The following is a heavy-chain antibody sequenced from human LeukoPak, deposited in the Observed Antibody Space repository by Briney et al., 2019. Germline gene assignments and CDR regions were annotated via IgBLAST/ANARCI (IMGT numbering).Heavy chain of an antibody. V-gene: IGHV3-30*04. Sequence: GGSLRLSCAASGFTFSSFAMHWVRQAPGKGLEWVAVISYDGINKYYADSVKGRFTISRDNSKNTLYLQMSSLRAEDTAVYYCARDYYDTSGQIQPPAGYWGQGTLVTVSS. CDR3: ARDYYDTSGQIQPPAGY. CDR1: GFTFSSFA. D-gene: IGHD3-22*01. J-gene: IGHJ4*02. CDR2: ISYDGINK.